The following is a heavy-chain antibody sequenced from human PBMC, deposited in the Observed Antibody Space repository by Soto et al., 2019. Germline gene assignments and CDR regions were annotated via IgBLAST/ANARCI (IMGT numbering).Heavy chain of an antibody. CDR2: INAGNGNT. CDR1: GYTFTSYA. V-gene: IGHV1-3*05. Sequence: QVQLVQSGAEEKKPGASVKVSCKASGYTFTSYAMHWVRQAPGQRLEWMGWINAGNGNTKYSQTFQGRVTITRDTSASTAYMELSSLRSEDTAVYYCARYPSDYGMDVWGQGTTVTVSS. D-gene: IGHD2-15*01. CDR3: ARYPSDYGMDV. J-gene: IGHJ6*02.